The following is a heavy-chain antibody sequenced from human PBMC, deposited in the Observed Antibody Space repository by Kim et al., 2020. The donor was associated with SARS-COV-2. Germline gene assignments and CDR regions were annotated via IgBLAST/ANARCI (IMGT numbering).Heavy chain of an antibody. CDR2: IRSKVYIYAS. Sequence: GGSLRLSCAASGFTFSDSYIRWVRQASGKGLEWVACIRSKVYIYASAYSASVQCRITISSADSERTAHLQMNSAKTADTAEYSCISFD. V-gene: IGHV3-73*01. J-gene: IGHJ3*01. CDR3: ISFD. CDR1: GFTFSDSY.